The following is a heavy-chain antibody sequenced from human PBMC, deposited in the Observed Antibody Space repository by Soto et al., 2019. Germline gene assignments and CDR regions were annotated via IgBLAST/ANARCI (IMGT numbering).Heavy chain of an antibody. CDR1: GFTFGSYA. V-gene: IGHV3-23*01. Sequence: PGGSLRLSCAASGFTFGSYAMSWVRQAPGKGLEWVSGLNSNGGATYYADSVKGRFTISRDNSKNTLDLQMNSLRAEDTAIYYCAKEQLERRFGFDDWGQGAMGTGSS. CDR3: AKEQLERRFGFDD. CDR2: LNSNGGAT. D-gene: IGHD1-1*01. J-gene: IGHJ4*02.